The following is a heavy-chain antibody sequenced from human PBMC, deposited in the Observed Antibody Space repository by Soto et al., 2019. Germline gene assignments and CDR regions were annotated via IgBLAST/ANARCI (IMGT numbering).Heavy chain of an antibody. V-gene: IGHV1-69*01. J-gene: IGHJ6*02. CDR1: GGTFSGYA. Sequence: QVQLVQSGAEVKKTGSSVKVSCKASGGTFSGYAISWVRQAPGQGLEWMGGIIPIFGTANYAQKFQGRVTITADESTSTAYMELSSLRSEDTAVYYCARDWGYYGGNSRFYYYYGMDVWGQGTTVTVSS. CDR2: IIPIFGTA. D-gene: IGHD4-17*01. CDR3: ARDWGYYGGNSRFYYYYGMDV.